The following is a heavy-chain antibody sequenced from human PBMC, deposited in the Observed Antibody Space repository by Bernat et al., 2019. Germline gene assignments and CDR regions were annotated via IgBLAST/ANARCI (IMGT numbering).Heavy chain of an antibody. Sequence: QVQLVESGGGVVQPGRSLRLSCAASGFTFSSYAMHWVRQAPGKGLEWVAVISYDGSNKYYADSVKGRFTISRDNSKNTLYLQMNSLRAEDMAVYYCARGRGVEGDWFDPCGQGTLVTVSS. D-gene: IGHD3-10*01. CDR1: GFTFSSYA. V-gene: IGHV3-30-3*01. CDR2: ISYDGSNK. J-gene: IGHJ5*02. CDR3: ARGRGVEGDWFDP.